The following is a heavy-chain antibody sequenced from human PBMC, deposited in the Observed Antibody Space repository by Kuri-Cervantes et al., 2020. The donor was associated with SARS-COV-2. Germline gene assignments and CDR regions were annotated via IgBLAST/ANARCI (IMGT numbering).Heavy chain of an antibody. CDR3: AKWGYCSGGSCYSAGTFDI. J-gene: IGHJ3*02. CDR1: GFTFSNSG. Sequence: GGSLRLSCAASGFTFSNSGMHWVRQAPGKGLEWLGVILYDGSNKYYGDSVKGRFTISRDNSKNTLYLQMNSLGAEDTAVYYCAKWGYCSGGSCYSAGTFDIWGQGTMVTVSS. D-gene: IGHD2-15*01. V-gene: IGHV3-30*18. CDR2: ILYDGSNK.